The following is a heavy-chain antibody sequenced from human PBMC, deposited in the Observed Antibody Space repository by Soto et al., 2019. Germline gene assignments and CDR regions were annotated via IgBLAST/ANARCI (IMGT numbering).Heavy chain of an antibody. V-gene: IGHV3-9*01. Sequence: GGSLRLSCAASGFTFDDYAMHWVRQAPGQGLEWVSGISWSSGIIDYADSVKGRFTISRDNAKNSLYLQMNSLRPDDTALYYCVKDTSYRGSTTCYTFDYWAQGALVTVSS. CDR2: ISWSSGII. D-gene: IGHD2-2*02. CDR3: VKDTSYRGSTTCYTFDY. CDR1: GFTFDDYA. J-gene: IGHJ4*02.